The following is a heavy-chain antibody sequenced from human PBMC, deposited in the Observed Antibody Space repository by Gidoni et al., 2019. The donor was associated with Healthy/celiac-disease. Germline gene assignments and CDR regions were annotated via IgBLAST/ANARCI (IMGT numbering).Heavy chain of an antibody. Sequence: EVQLVESGGGLVQPGGSLSLSCAASGFTFSSYSMNWVRQAPGKGLEWVSYISSSSSTIYYADSVKGRFTISRDNAKNSLYLQMNSLRAEDTAVYYCARDLFKVQLELGYWGQGTLVTVSS. D-gene: IGHD1-1*01. CDR3: ARDLFKVQLELGY. CDR2: ISSSSSTI. J-gene: IGHJ4*02. V-gene: IGHV3-48*04. CDR1: GFTFSSYS.